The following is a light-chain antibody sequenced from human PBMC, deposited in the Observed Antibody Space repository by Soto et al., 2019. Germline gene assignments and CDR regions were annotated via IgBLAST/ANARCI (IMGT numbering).Light chain of an antibody. CDR2: GAS. CDR1: QSVSSSY. V-gene: IGKV3-20*01. Sequence: EMVLTQSPGTLSLSPGERATLSCRASQSVSSSYLAWLQQKPGQAPRLLIYGASSRATGIPDRFSGSGSGTDFTLTISRLEPEDFAVYYCQQYGSSYTFGQGTKLEIK. J-gene: IGKJ2*01. CDR3: QQYGSSYT.